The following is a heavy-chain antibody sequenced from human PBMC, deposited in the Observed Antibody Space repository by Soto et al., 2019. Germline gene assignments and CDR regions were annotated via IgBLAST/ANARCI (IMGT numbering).Heavy chain of an antibody. Sequence: QVQLVQSGAEVKKPGASVKVSCKASGYTFTSYAMNWVRQAPGQRLEWMGWINAGNGNTKYSQKFQGRVTITRDTSASTAYMELSSLRSEDTAVYYCARGDLRRYDFWSGYSYYFDCWGQGTLVTVSS. J-gene: IGHJ4*02. CDR1: GYTFTSYA. V-gene: IGHV1-3*01. CDR3: ARGDLRRYDFWSGYSYYFDC. CDR2: INAGNGNT. D-gene: IGHD3-3*01.